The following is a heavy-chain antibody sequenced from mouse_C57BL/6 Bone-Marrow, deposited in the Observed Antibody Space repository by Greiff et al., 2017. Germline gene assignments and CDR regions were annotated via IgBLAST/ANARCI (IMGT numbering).Heavy chain of an antibody. CDR3: TTDYGSLYYYAMDY. J-gene: IGHJ4*01. D-gene: IGHD1-1*01. CDR1: GFNIKDYY. Sequence: VHVKQSGAELVRPGASVKLSCTASGFNIKDYYMHWVKQRPEQGLEWIGRIDPEDGDTEYAPKFQGKATMTADTSSNTAYLQRSSLTSEDTAVYYCTTDYGSLYYYAMDYWGQGTSVTVSS. V-gene: IGHV14-1*01. CDR2: IDPEDGDT.